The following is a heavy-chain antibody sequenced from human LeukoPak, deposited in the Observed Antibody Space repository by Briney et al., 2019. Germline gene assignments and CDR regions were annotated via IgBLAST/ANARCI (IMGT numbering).Heavy chain of an antibody. J-gene: IGHJ4*02. CDR2: IYTSGST. Sequence: SETLSLTCTVSGGSISSSSYYWGWIRQPAGKGLEWIGRIYTSGSTNYNPSLKSRVTMSVDTSKNQFSLKLSSVTAADTAVYYCARVEIYWGQGTLVTVSS. CDR1: GGSISSSSYY. CDR3: ARVEIY. V-gene: IGHV4-61*02.